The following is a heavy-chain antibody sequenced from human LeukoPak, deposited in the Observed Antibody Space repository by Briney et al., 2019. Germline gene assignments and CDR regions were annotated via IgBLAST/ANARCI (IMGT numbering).Heavy chain of an antibody. CDR1: GFTFSSYW. Sequence: GGSLRLSCAASGFTFSSYWMHWVRQAPGKGRVWVSRINSDGSSTSYADSVKGRFTISRDNAKNTLYLQMNTLRVEDTAVYYCATGQGHGMDVWGQGTTVTVSS. CDR3: ATGQGHGMDV. D-gene: IGHD1-14*01. J-gene: IGHJ6*02. V-gene: IGHV3-74*01. CDR2: INSDGSST.